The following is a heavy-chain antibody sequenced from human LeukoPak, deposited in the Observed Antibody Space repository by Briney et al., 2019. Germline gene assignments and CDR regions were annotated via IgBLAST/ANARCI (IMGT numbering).Heavy chain of an antibody. CDR3: ATARRYCSGGSCAFDY. J-gene: IGHJ4*02. Sequence: KPSETLSLTCTVSGGSISSSSYYWGWIRQPPGKGLEWIGSIYYSGSTYYNPSLKSRVPISVDTSKNQFSLKLSSVTAADTAVYYCATARRYCSGGSCAFDYWGQGTLVTVSS. D-gene: IGHD2-15*01. V-gene: IGHV4-39*01. CDR2: IYYSGST. CDR1: GGSISSSSYY.